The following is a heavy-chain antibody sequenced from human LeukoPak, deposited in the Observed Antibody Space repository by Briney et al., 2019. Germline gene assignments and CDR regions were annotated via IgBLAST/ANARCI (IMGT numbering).Heavy chain of an antibody. J-gene: IGHJ4*02. Sequence: PSQTLSLTCTVSGGSISSGSYYWLWIRQPAGKGLEWIGRIYTSGSTNYNPSLKSRVTISVDTSKHQFSLKLSSVTAADTAVYYCARDRGDYYDSSGHFDYWGQGTLVTVSS. D-gene: IGHD3-22*01. CDR1: GGSISSGSYY. V-gene: IGHV4-61*02. CDR2: IYTSGST. CDR3: ARDRGDYYDSSGHFDY.